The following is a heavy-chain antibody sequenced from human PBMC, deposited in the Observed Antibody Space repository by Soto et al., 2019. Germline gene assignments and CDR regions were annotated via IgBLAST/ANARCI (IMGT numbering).Heavy chain of an antibody. CDR2: IIPIFGTA. D-gene: IGHD3-3*01. CDR1: GGTFSSYA. V-gene: IGHV1-69*13. Sequence: ASVKVSCKASGGTFSSYAISWVRQAPGQGLEWMGGIIPIFGTANYAQKFQGRVTITADESTSTAYMELSSLRSEDTAVYYCARDRITIFGVVITQYYYYGMDVWGQGTTVTVS. J-gene: IGHJ6*02. CDR3: ARDRITIFGVVITQYYYYGMDV.